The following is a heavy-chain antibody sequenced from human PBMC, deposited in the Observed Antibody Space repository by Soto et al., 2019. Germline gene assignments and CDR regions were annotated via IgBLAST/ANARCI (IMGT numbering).Heavy chain of an antibody. V-gene: IGHV3-21*01. J-gene: IGHJ6*02. CDR1: GFTFSSYS. D-gene: IGHD1-1*01. Sequence: GGSLRLSCAASGFTFSSYSMNWVRQAPGKGLEWVSSISSSSSYIYYADSVKGRFTISRDNAKNSLYLQMNSLRAEDTAVYYCAREHAATRGWKTYGMDVWGQGTTVTVSS. CDR3: AREHAATRGWKTYGMDV. CDR2: ISSSSSYI.